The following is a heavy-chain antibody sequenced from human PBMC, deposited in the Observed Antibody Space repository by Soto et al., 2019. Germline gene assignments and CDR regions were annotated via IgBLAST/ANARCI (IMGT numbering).Heavy chain of an antibody. Sequence: QVQLVESGGGVVQPGRSLRLSCAASGFTFSSYGMHWVRQAPGKGLEWVAVISYEGSNKYYADSVKGRFTISRDNSKNTRYLQLNSLRAGDTAVYYCATDIRLDTASGDYYDYYYGMDVWGQGTTVTFSS. CDR3: ATDIRLDTASGDYYDYYYGMDV. CDR2: ISYEGSNK. D-gene: IGHD5-18*01. J-gene: IGHJ6*02. V-gene: IGHV3-30*03. CDR1: GFTFSSYG.